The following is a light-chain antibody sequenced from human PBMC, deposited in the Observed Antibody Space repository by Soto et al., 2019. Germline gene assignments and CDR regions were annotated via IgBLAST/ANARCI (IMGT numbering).Light chain of an antibody. V-gene: IGKV3-15*01. J-gene: IGKJ1*01. CDR2: DAS. CDR1: QSVSSN. Sequence: EIVLTQSPATLSVSPGERATLSSRASQSVSSNLARYQQKPGEAPRRLIYDASTSATGIPARFSGSGSWTEFTLTTISLQDGDFFVYYCHQYDDWPRTFGQGTKVDIK. CDR3: HQYDDWPRT.